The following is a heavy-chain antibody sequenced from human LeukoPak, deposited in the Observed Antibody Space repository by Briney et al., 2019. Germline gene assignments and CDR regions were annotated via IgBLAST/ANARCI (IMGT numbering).Heavy chain of an antibody. CDR2: IGTAGDT. CDR1: GFTFSSYD. CDR3: ARRGDYRDAFDI. J-gene: IGHJ3*02. V-gene: IGHV3-13*01. Sequence: GGSLGLSCAASGFTFSSYDMHWVRQATGKGLEWVSAIGTAGDTYYPGSVKGRFTISRENAKNSLYLQMNSLRAGDTAVYYCARRGDYRDAFDIWGQGTMVTVSS. D-gene: IGHD4-17*01.